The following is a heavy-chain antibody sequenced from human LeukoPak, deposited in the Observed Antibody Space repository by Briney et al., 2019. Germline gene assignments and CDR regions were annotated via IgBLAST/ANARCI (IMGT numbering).Heavy chain of an antibody. J-gene: IGHJ2*01. CDR2: INSDANRM. Sequence: GGSLRLSCAASGFTLTNYWMHWVRQAPGKGLEWVSHINSDANRMNYADSVKGRFTISRDNAKSTLYLQMNSLRAEDTAVYYCTRTAGVGGHWHSDVWGRGTVVTVSS. D-gene: IGHD3-3*01. CDR3: TRTAGVGGHWHSDV. CDR1: GFTLTNYW. V-gene: IGHV3-74*01.